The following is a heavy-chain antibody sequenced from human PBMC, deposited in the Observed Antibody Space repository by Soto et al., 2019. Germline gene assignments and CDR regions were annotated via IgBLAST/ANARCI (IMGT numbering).Heavy chain of an antibody. Sequence: QVQLVQSGAEVKKPGSSVKVSCKASGGTFSSYTIRWVRQAPGQGLEWMGRIIPILGIANYAQKFQDRVTSTANKSTSTAYMELSSLRSEDTAVYYFARDGSSGSYGYCYGMDVWGQGTTVTVSS. CDR3: ARDGSSGSYGYCYGMDV. J-gene: IGHJ6*02. D-gene: IGHD1-26*01. V-gene: IGHV1-69*08. CDR1: GGTFSSYT. CDR2: IIPILGIA.